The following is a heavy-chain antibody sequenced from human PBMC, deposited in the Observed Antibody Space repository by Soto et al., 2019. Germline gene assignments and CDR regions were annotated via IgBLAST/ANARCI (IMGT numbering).Heavy chain of an antibody. D-gene: IGHD4-17*01. CDR3: ARDTVIRYRYYGMDV. CDR1: GASISSSSYY. Sequence: QVQMQESGPGQVKPPESLSLTCNVAGASISSSSYYWVWIRQSPGQGLEWIGTIYYSGSTYYNPSLKSRVTMSLDTDKNQFSLNLSSVTAADSGIYYCARDTVIRYRYYGMDVWGQGATVSVSS. CDR2: IYYSGST. J-gene: IGHJ6*02. V-gene: IGHV4-39*02.